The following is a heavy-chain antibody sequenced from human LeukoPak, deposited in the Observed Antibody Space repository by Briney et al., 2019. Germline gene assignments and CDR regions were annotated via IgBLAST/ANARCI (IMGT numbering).Heavy chain of an antibody. J-gene: IGHJ4*02. CDR3: ARDQPEGILTGYLHY. CDR2: ISTYNGNT. Sequence: ASVKVSCKASGYTFTIYGITWVRQAPGQGLEWMGWISTYNGNTNYAQKLQGGVTMTTDTSTSTAYMELSSLRSEDTAVYYCARDQPEGILTGYLHYWGQGTLVTVSS. D-gene: IGHD3-9*01. CDR1: GYTFTIYG. V-gene: IGHV1-18*01.